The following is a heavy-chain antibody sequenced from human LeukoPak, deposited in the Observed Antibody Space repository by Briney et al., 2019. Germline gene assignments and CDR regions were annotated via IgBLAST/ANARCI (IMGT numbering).Heavy chain of an antibody. Sequence: GRSLRLSCEASGVTFEDYVMHWVRHVPGKGLEWVAGITWNSGDIGYADSVKGRFTISRDNAKNSLYLQMNALRPEDTAVYYCATLGDVAVSGTDYWGQGTLVIVSS. D-gene: IGHD6-19*01. V-gene: IGHV3-9*01. CDR3: ATLGDVAVSGTDY. CDR2: ITWNSGDI. CDR1: GVTFEDYV. J-gene: IGHJ4*02.